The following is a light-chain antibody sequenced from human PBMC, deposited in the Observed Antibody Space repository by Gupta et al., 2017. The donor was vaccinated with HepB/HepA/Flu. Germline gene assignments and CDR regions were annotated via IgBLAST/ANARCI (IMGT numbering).Light chain of an antibody. V-gene: IGKV2-28*01. CDR1: QSLLHSDGYSY. Sequence: EIVMTQSPLSLPVTPGEPASISCRSSQSLLHSDGYSYLNWFLQKPGHSPQLLISLASNRASGVPDRFSGSGSGTDFTLKISRVEAEDVGVCYCMQGIQGPLTFGGGTKLEIK. CDR2: LAS. CDR3: MQGIQGPLT. J-gene: IGKJ4*01.